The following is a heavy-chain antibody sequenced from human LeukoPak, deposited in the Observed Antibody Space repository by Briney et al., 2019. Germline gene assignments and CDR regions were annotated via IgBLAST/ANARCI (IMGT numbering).Heavy chain of an antibody. Sequence: GGSLRLSCAASGFTFSSYAMVWVHQAPGKGLEWVSTVVASYEGTFYANSVKGRFTISRDNSKSTLYMQMNSLRAEDTAVYYCAKGKAGGLVDLFDPWGQGTLVTVSS. D-gene: IGHD3/OR15-3a*01. CDR1: GFTFSSYA. CDR3: AKGKAGGLVDLFDP. J-gene: IGHJ5*02. V-gene: IGHV3-23*01. CDR2: VVASYEGT.